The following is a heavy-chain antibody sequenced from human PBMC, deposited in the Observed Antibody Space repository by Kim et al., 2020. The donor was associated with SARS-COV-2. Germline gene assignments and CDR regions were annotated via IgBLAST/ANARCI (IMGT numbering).Heavy chain of an antibody. J-gene: IGHJ5*02. D-gene: IGHD6-19*01. CDR1: GGSFSGYY. V-gene: IGHV4-34*01. CDR2: INHSGST. Sequence: SETLSLTCAVYGGSFSGYYWSWIRQPPGKGLEWIGEINHSGSTNYNPSLKSRVTISVDTSKNQFSLKLSSVAAADTAVYYCARAPYSSGWYRLDWFDPWG. CDR3: ARAPYSSGWYRLDWFDP.